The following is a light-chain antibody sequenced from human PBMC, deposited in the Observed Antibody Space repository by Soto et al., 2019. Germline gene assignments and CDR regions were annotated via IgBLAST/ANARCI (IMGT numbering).Light chain of an antibody. V-gene: IGKV3-20*01. J-gene: IGKJ1*01. CDR3: QHYGSSQWT. CDR1: QNISSSY. Sequence: EIVLTQSPGTLSLSPGERAALSCRASQNISSSYLTWYQQKPGQAPRLLIYGASSRATGIPDRFSGSGSGTDFALTISRLEPEDFAVYYCQHYGSSQWTFGQGTKVDIK. CDR2: GAS.